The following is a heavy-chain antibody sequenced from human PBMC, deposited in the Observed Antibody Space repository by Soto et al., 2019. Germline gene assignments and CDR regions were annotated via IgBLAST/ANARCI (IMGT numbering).Heavy chain of an antibody. CDR3: ARDWNAGIFDY. D-gene: IGHD1-1*01. CDR1: GFTFKNFA. CDR2: IWYDAVGK. J-gene: IGHJ4*02. Sequence: GGSLRLSCAASGFTFKNFAMHWVRQAPGKGLEWVAMIWYDAVGKYYADSVKGRFTVSRDHSRDPLSLQMDSLTAEDTAVYYCARDWNAGIFDYWGQGTLVTVSS. V-gene: IGHV3-33*01.